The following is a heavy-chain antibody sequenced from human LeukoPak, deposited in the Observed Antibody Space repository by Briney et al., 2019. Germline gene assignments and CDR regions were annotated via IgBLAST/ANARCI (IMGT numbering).Heavy chain of an antibody. CDR1: GFSFSRYA. D-gene: IGHD6-6*01. V-gene: IGHV3-30-3*01. J-gene: IGHJ4*02. CDR2: VSDDGNNK. Sequence: GGSLRLSCAASGFSFSRYAMYWVRQAPGKGLEWVAVVSDDGNNKAQADSVRGRFTVFRDNSKNTLYLQMDSLRIEDTAVYYCARDRFYSIAALQGLDFWGQGTLVAVSS. CDR3: ARDRFYSIAALQGLDF.